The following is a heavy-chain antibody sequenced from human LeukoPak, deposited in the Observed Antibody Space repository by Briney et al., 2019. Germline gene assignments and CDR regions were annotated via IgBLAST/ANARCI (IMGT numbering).Heavy chain of an antibody. V-gene: IGHV3-7*01. CDR1: GYTFSSNW. CDR3: ARDLGTA. J-gene: IGHJ5*02. Sequence: GGSLRLSCAASGYTFSSNWMTWVRQAPGKGLEWVANIKEDGSEKFYVDSVKGRFIISRDNTKNSLYLQMNSLRAEDSAVYYCARDLGTAWGQGTLVTVSS. CDR2: IKEDGSEK. D-gene: IGHD2-8*02.